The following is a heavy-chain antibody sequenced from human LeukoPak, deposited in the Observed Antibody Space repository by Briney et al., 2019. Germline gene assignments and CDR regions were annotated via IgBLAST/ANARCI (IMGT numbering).Heavy chain of an antibody. CDR1: GFTFSSYA. V-gene: IGHV3-64*04. CDR2: IGSNGDST. Sequence: RGSLRLSCSASGFTFSSYAMHWVRQAPGKGLEYVSAIGSNGDSTYYADSVKGRFTISRDNSKNTVYLQMNSLRAEDTAVYYCAKAGDYYDFSGYYNWGQGTLVTVSS. D-gene: IGHD3-22*01. J-gene: IGHJ4*02. CDR3: AKAGDYYDFSGYYN.